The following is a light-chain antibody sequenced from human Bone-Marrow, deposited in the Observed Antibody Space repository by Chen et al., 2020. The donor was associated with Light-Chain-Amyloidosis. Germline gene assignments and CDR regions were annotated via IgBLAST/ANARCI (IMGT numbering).Light chain of an antibody. CDR2: DAS. V-gene: IGKV1-5*01. CDR3: KQYNSYPWT. J-gene: IGKJ1*01. Sequence: DIQITQSPSTLSASVGDRVTITCRASQSISYWLAWYQQKPGKAPKLLIYDASSLESGVPSRFSGSGSGTEFTLTISSLQPDDFASYYCKQYNSYPWTFGQGTKVEV. CDR1: QSISYW.